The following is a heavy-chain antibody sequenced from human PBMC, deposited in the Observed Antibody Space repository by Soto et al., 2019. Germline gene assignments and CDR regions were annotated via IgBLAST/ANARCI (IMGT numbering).Heavy chain of an antibody. D-gene: IGHD6-19*01. V-gene: IGHV1-2*02. CDR3: ARGYSSGFTFYYYYGTDV. CDR2: INPNSGGT. J-gene: IGHJ6*02. CDR1: GYTFTGYY. Sequence: ASVKVSCKASGYTFTGYYMHWVRQAPGQGLEWMGWINPNSGGTNYAQKFQGRVTMTRDTSISTAYMELSRLRSDDTAVYYCARGYSSGFTFYYYYGTDVWGQGTTVTVSS.